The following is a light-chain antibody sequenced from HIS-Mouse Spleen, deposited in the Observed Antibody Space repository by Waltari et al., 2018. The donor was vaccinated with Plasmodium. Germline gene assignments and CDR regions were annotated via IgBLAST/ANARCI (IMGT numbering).Light chain of an antibody. CDR2: HDS. CDR3: QAWDSSTVV. Sequence: SYELTQPPSVSVSPGQPASLTCSGDKLGAKYACWYQQKPGQSPVLVIYHDSKRPSGIPERFSGSNSGNTATLTISGTQAMDEADYYCQAWDSSTVVFGGGTKLTVL. V-gene: IGLV3-1*01. J-gene: IGLJ2*01. CDR1: KLGAKY.